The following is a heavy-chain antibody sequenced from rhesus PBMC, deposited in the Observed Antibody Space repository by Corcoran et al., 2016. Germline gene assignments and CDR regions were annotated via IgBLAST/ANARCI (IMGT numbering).Heavy chain of an antibody. CDR3: ARDRGYCSSTYCSSGYFDY. D-gene: IGHD2-15*01. V-gene: IGHV4-169*02. J-gene: IGHJ4*01. Sequence: QLQLQESGPGLVKPSETLSVTCAVSGGSISSSYWSWIRQAPGKGLEWIGYIYGSGSSTNYNPSLKSRVTLSVETSKNQLSLKLSSVTTADTAVYYCARDRGYCSSTYCSSGYFDYWGQGVLVTVSS. CDR2: IYGSGSST. CDR1: GGSISSSY.